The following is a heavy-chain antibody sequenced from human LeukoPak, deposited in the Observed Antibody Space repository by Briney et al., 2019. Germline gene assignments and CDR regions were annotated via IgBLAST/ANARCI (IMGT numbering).Heavy chain of an antibody. CDR1: GFTFRTYA. CDR3: ARDGRKWLLSASDAFDI. D-gene: IGHD3-3*01. V-gene: IGHV3-23*01. J-gene: IGHJ3*02. Sequence: GGSLRLSCVASGFTFRTYAMAWVRQAPGKGLGWVSAISGSAGTTFYVDSVKGRFTISRDNSKNTVYLQMNNLRAEDTALYYCARDGRKWLLSASDAFDIWGQGTMVTVSS. CDR2: ISGSAGTT.